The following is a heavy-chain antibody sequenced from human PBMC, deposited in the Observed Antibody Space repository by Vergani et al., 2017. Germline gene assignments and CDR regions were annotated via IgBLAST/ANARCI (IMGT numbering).Heavy chain of an antibody. V-gene: IGHV4-39*01. CDR2: IYYSGST. J-gene: IGHJ4*02. CDR3: ATWGYEFWSGYYDY. CDR1: GGSISSSSYY. D-gene: IGHD3-3*01. Sequence: QLQLQESGPGLVKPSETLSLTCTVSGGSISSSSYYWGWIRQPPGKGLEWIGSIYYSGSTYYNPSLKSRVTISVDTSKNQFSLKLSSVTAADTAVYYCATWGYEFWSGYYDYWGQGTLVTVSS.